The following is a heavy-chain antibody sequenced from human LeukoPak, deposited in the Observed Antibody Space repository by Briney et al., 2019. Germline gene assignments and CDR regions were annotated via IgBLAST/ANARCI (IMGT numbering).Heavy chain of an antibody. CDR2: ISYDGSNK. J-gene: IGHJ4*02. CDR1: GFTFSSYG. CDR3: AKWRPRYSSAWFDY. D-gene: IGHD6-19*01. Sequence: PGGSLRLSCAASGFTFSSYGMHWVRQAPGKGLEWVAVISYDGSNKYYADSVKGRFTISRDNSKNTLYLQMNSLRAEDTAVYYCAKWRPRYSSAWFDYWGQGTLVTVSS. V-gene: IGHV3-30*18.